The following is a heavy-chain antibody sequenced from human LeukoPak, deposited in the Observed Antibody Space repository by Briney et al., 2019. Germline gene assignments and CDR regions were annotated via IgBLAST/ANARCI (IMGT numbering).Heavy chain of an antibody. J-gene: IGHJ4*02. CDR3: ARDQGGYYGSGSYYTGDY. D-gene: IGHD3-10*01. CDR1: GYTFTSYG. CDR2: ISAYNGNT. V-gene: IGHV1-18*01. Sequence: ASVKVSCKASGYTFTSYGISWVRQAPGQGLEWMGWISAYNGNTNYAQKLQGRVTMTTDTSTSTACMELRSLRSDDTAVYYCARDQGGYYGSGSYYTGDYWGQGTLVTVSS.